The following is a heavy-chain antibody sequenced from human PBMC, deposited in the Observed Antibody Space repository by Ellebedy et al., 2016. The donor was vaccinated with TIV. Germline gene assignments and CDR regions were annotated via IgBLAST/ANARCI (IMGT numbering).Heavy chain of an antibody. J-gene: IGHJ4*02. Sequence: GESLKISCKGSGYTFVDYYIGWVRQTPGKGLEWVGITYPDGSDTRYSPSFQGQVTISADKSISTAYLQWSSLKASDTAMYYCASAKYYGSGTYAHYLDYWGQGTLVTVSS. D-gene: IGHD3-10*01. CDR1: GYTFVDYY. V-gene: IGHV5-51*01. CDR2: TYPDGSDT. CDR3: ASAKYYGSGTYAHYLDY.